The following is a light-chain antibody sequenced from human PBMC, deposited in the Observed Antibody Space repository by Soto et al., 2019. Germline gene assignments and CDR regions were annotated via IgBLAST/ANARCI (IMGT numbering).Light chain of an antibody. J-gene: IGKJ4*01. CDR1: QDINTY. CDR3: QHRYNWPLT. Sequence: EVVLTQSPATLSLSPGEKAILPCRASQDINTYLGWYQQKPGQPPRLLIYDASNRASGIPARFSGSGSGTDFTLTIDTLESEDFAIYYCQHRYNWPLTFGAGTKVEIK. CDR2: DAS. V-gene: IGKV3-11*01.